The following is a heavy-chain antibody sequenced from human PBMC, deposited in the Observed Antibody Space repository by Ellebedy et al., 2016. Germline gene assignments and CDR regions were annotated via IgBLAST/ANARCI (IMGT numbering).Heavy chain of an antibody. Sequence: SQTLSLTCAISGDSVSNTIATWIWVRQSPSRGLEWLGRTYYRSKWYNEYAGSVKSRLTINADTSTNQFSLQLNSVTPEDTAVYYCARRLSTRGAFDIWGQGTMATVSS. J-gene: IGHJ3*02. V-gene: IGHV6-1*01. CDR1: GDSVSNTIAT. CDR2: TYYRSKWYN. D-gene: IGHD2/OR15-2a*01. CDR3: ARRLSTRGAFDI.